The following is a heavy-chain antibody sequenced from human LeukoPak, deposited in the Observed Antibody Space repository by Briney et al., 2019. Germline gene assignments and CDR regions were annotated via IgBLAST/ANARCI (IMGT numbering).Heavy chain of an antibody. V-gene: IGHV4-34*01. Sequence: PSETLSLTCTVSGGSISTYYWSWIRQPPGKGLEWIGEINHSGSTNYNPSLKSRVTISVDTSKNQFSLKLSSVTAADTAVYYCAIMAGDDAFDIWGQGTMVTVSS. CDR2: INHSGST. CDR1: GGSISTYY. D-gene: IGHD6-19*01. CDR3: AIMAGDDAFDI. J-gene: IGHJ3*02.